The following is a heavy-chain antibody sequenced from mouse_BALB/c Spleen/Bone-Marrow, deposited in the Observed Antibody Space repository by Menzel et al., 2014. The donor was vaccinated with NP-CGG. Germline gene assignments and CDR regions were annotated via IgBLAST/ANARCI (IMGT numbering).Heavy chain of an antibody. CDR2: ISSGSTAI. CDR1: GFTFSSFG. CDR3: ARGGNWDDFDV. Sequence: DVKLVESGGGLVQPGGSRNLSCAASGFTFSSFGMHWVRQAPEKGLEWVAYISSGSTAICYADTVKGRFTISRDNPKNTLFLQMTSLRSEDTAMYYCARGGNWDDFDVWGAGTTVTVSS. J-gene: IGHJ1*01. D-gene: IGHD4-1*01. V-gene: IGHV5-17*02.